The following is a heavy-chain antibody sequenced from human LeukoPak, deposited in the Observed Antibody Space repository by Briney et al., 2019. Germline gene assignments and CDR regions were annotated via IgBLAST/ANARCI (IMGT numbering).Heavy chain of an antibody. CDR3: ARDFSYTAMVTGGFDY. Sequence: GGSLRLSCAASGFTFSSYSMNWVRQAPGKGLEWVSSISSSSSSYIYYADSVKGRFTISRDNAKNSLYLQMNSLRAEDTAVYYCARDFSYTAMVTGGFDYWGQGTLVTVSS. D-gene: IGHD5-18*01. CDR2: ISSSSSSYI. V-gene: IGHV3-21*01. J-gene: IGHJ4*02. CDR1: GFTFSSYS.